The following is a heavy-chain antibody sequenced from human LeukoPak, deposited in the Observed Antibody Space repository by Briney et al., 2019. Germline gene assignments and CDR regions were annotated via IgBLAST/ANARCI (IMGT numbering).Heavy chain of an antibody. CDR1: GFSLSTSGVG. CDR2: IYCDDDK. Sequence: SGPTLVKPTQTLTLTCTFSGFSLSTSGVGVGWIRQPPGKALEWLALIYCDDDKRYSPSLKSRLTITKDTSKNQVVLTMTNMDPVDTATYYCAHGYYDTRPNWFDPWGQGTLVTVSS. D-gene: IGHD3-22*01. V-gene: IGHV2-5*02. CDR3: AHGYYDTRPNWFDP. J-gene: IGHJ5*02.